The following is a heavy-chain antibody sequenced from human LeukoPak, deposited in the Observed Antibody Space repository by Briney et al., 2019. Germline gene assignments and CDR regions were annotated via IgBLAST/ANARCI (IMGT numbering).Heavy chain of an antibody. J-gene: IGHJ3*01. CDR2: ISGSGGNT. CDR3: ARTPGTGHDRLDV. CDR1: GFTLRTYA. D-gene: IGHD2-8*02. V-gene: IGHV3-23*01. Sequence: PGGSLRLSCVASGFTLRTYAMSWVRQAPGKGLEWVSAISGSGGNTYYADSVKGRFTISRDNSKNTLYLQMNSLRAEDTAVCYCARTPGTGHDRLDVWGQGTTVTVSS.